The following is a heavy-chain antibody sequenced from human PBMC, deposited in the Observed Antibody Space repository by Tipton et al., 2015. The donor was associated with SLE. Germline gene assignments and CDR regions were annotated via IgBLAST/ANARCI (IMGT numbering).Heavy chain of an antibody. D-gene: IGHD3-10*01. CDR1: GFKFDDYG. Sequence: GSLRLSCVASGFKFDDYGMSWVRQAPGKGLEWVSGSNWSGYSTRYADSVKGRFTISRDNAKNSLYLQMNSLRAEDTALYYCARELLWFTELSSFDYWGQGTLVTVSS. CDR3: ARELLWFTELSSFDY. J-gene: IGHJ4*02. V-gene: IGHV3-20*04. CDR2: SNWSGYST.